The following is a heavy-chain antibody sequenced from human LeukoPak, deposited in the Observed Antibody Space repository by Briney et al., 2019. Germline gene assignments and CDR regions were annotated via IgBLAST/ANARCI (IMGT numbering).Heavy chain of an antibody. CDR3: ARASIVATIKSYYYYYMDV. CDR1: GGSISSYY. Sequence: SETLSLTCTDSGGSISSYYWSWIRQPPGKGLEWIGYIYYSGSTNYNPSLKSRVTISVDTSKNQFSLKLSSVTAADTAVYYCARASIVATIKSYYYYYMDVWGKGTTVTVSS. D-gene: IGHD5-12*01. CDR2: IYYSGST. J-gene: IGHJ6*03. V-gene: IGHV4-59*01.